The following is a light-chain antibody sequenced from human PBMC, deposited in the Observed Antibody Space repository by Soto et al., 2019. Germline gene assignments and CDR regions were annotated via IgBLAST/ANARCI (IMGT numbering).Light chain of an antibody. CDR2: RNN. J-gene: IGLJ7*01. CDR1: SSNIGSNY. Sequence: VVTQPPSASGTPGQRVTISCSGSSSNIGSNYVYWYQQLPGTAPKLLIYRNNQRPSGVPDRFSGSKSGTSASLAISGLRSEDEADYYCAAWDDSLSGLAVFGGGTQLTVL. CDR3: AAWDDSLSGLAV. V-gene: IGLV1-47*01.